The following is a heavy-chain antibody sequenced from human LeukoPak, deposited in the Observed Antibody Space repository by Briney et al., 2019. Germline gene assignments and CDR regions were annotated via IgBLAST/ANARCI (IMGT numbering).Heavy chain of an antibody. D-gene: IGHD3-10*01. CDR3: ARKITMVRGVILDY. J-gene: IGHJ4*02. V-gene: IGHV1-2*02. CDR2: INPNSGGT. Sequence: GASVKVSCKASGYTFTGYYMYWVRQAPGQGLEWMGWINPNSGGTNYAQKFQGRVTMTRDTSISTAYMELSRLRSDDTAVYYCARKITMVRGVILDYWGQGTLVTVSS. CDR1: GYTFTGYY.